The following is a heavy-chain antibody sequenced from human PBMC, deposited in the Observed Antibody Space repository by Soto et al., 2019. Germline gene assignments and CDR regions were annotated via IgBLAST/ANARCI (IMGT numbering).Heavy chain of an antibody. CDR2: ISGSADST. CDR1: GFTFSSYA. CDR3: AKTMVRGLIQTPFDY. D-gene: IGHD3-10*01. Sequence: GGSLRLSCAASGFTFSSYAMSWVRQAPGKGLEWVSAISGSADSTYYADSVKGRLTISRGNSKNTLFLQMSSLRAEDTAVYYCAKTMVRGLIQTPFDYWGQGTLVTVSS. J-gene: IGHJ4*02. V-gene: IGHV3-23*01.